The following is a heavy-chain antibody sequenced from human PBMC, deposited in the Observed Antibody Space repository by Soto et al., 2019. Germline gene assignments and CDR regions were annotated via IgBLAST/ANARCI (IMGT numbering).Heavy chain of an antibody. D-gene: IGHD1-1*01. J-gene: IGHJ4*02. CDR2: ISYDGSNK. CDR1: GFTFSSYG. CDR3: AKSDNQWGAYYFDY. Sequence: QVQLVESGGGVVQPGRSLRLSCAASGFTFSSYGMHWVRQAPGKGLEWVAVISYDGSNKYYADSVTGRFTISRDNSKNTLYLQMNSLRAEDTAVYYCAKSDNQWGAYYFDYWGQGTLVTVSS. V-gene: IGHV3-30*18.